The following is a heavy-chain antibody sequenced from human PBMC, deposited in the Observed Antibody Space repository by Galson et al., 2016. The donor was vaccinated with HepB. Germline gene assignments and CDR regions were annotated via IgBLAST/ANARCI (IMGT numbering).Heavy chain of an antibody. CDR2: IWYDGSNK. V-gene: IGHV3-33*01. CDR1: VFIFTSHV. CDR3: ARGHCSGLSCQAYSDY. Sequence: SLRLSCAASVFIFTSHVMHWVRQAPGKGLEWVAVIWYDGSNKYYADSVKGRFTISRDNSKNTLCLQMNSLRAEDTAVFYCARGHCSGLSCQAYSDYWGQGTLVAVSS. J-gene: IGHJ4*02. D-gene: IGHD2-15*01.